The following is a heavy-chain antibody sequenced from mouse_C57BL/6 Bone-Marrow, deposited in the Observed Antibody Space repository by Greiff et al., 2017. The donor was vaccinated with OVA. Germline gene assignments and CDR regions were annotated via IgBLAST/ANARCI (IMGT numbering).Heavy chain of an antibody. J-gene: IGHJ2*01. Sequence: QVQLKQPGAELVKPGASVKLSCKASGYTFTSYWMQWVKQRPGQGLEWIGEIDPSDSYTNYNQKFKGKATLTVDTSSSTAYMQLSSLTSEDSAVYYCARMEDYYGSSPDYWGQGTTLTVSS. V-gene: IGHV1-50*01. CDR1: GYTFTSYW. CDR3: ARMEDYYGSSPDY. D-gene: IGHD1-1*01. CDR2: IDPSDSYT.